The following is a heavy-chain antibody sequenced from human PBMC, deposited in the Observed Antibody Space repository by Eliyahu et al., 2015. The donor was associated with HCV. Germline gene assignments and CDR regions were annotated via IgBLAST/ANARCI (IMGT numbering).Heavy chain of an antibody. V-gene: IGHV5-51*01. CDR1: RATFTNYW. D-gene: IGHD1-26*01. J-gene: IGHJ4*01. CDR2: IFPGDSDT. Sequence: EVQLVQSGAEVKKPGESLXISCKDSRATFTNYWXGWVRQMXGKGXXWMGIIFPGDSDTXYSPSFEGHVTISADNSISTAYLQWTSLKASDTAIYYCARQTDGATPWSFGDWGHGTLVTVSS. CDR3: ARQTDGATPWSFGD.